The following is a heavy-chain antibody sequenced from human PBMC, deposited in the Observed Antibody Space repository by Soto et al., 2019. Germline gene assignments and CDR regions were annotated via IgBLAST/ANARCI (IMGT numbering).Heavy chain of an antibody. J-gene: IGHJ4*02. CDR2: IKSKTDGGTT. V-gene: IGHV3-15*01. Sequence: EVQLVESGGGLVKPGGSLRLSCAASGFTFSNAWMSWVRQAPGKGLEWVGRIKSKTDGGTTDYAAPVKGRFTISRDDSKNTLYLQMNSLKTEDTAVYYCTTEYIWGSYRFDVDYWGQGTLVTVSS. CDR3: TTEYIWGSYRFDVDY. CDR1: GFTFSNAW. D-gene: IGHD3-16*02.